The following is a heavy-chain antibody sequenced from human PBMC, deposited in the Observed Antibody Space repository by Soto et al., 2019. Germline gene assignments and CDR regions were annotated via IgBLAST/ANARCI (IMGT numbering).Heavy chain of an antibody. CDR2: MNPNSGNT. J-gene: IGHJ4*02. Sequence: QVQLVQSGAEVKKPGASVKVSCKASGYTFTSYDINWVRQATGQGLEWMGWMNPNSGNTGYAQKFQGRVTMTRNTAISTAYMELSSLRSEDTAVYYCSSTIMVREGAFDYWGQGTLVTVSS. CDR3: SSTIMVREGAFDY. D-gene: IGHD3-10*01. V-gene: IGHV1-8*01. CDR1: GYTFTSYD.